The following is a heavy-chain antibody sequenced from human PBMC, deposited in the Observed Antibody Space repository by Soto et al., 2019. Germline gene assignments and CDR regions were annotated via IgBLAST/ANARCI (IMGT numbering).Heavy chain of an antibody. J-gene: IGHJ5*02. CDR3: ARSLLTSSWYAGS. V-gene: IGHV4-38-2*01. Sequence: SETLSLTCVVSGYSISSGYYWRWIRQPPGKGLEWIGSIYHSGTPYYNPSLKSRVTISLDTSSNQFSLKLTSETAADTAVYYCARSLLTSSWYAGSWGQGTLVTVSS. CDR2: IYHSGTP. CDR1: GYSISSGYY. D-gene: IGHD6-13*01.